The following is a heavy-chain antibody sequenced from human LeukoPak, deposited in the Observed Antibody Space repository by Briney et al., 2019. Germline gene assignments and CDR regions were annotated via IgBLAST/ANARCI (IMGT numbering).Heavy chain of an antibody. J-gene: IGHJ3*02. CDR2: INSRGRTI. CDR1: GFTFSRYE. V-gene: IGHV3-48*03. CDR3: ARDFYDTVYDAFDI. Sequence: QSGGSLRLSCAASGFTFSRYEMNWVRQAPGKGLEWVSYINSRGRTIYYADSVKGRFTISRDNAKNSLYLQMNSLRAEDTAVYYCARDFYDTVYDAFDIWSQGTMVTVSS. D-gene: IGHD5/OR15-5a*01.